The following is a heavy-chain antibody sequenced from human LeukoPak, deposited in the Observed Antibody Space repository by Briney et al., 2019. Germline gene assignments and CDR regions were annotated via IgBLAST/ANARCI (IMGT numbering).Heavy chain of an antibody. CDR1: GFTFSSYA. CDR2: ISDSGSGT. Sequence: GGSLGLSCPASGFTFSSYAMSWVRQAPGKGLEWVSSISDSGSGTCYADSVKGRFTISRDNSKNTLYLQMNSLRAEDTAVYYCAKRTDTSGNRGGALDIWGQGTMVAVSS. J-gene: IGHJ3*02. V-gene: IGHV3-23*01. D-gene: IGHD3-22*01. CDR3: AKRTDTSGNRGGALDI.